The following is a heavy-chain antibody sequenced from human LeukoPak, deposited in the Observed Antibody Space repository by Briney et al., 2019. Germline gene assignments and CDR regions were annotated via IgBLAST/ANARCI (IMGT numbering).Heavy chain of an antibody. J-gene: IGHJ4*02. CDR1: GFSVNNLY. CDR3: ARDQGLLVAAGRFGY. D-gene: IGHD6-13*01. CDR2: IYSGDRT. V-gene: IGHV3-66*01. Sequence: GGSLRLSCAASGFSVNNLYMSWVRQAPGKGLEWVSVIYSGDRTYYADSVKGRFTISRDTSKNTVYLQMNSLRPEETAVYYCARDQGLLVAAGRFGYWGQGTLVTASS.